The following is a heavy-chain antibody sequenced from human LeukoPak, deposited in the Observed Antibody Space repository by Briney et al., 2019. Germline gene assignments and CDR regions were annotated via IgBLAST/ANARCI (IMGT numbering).Heavy chain of an antibody. V-gene: IGHV3-30*04. Sequence: HPGGSLRLSCAASGFTFSSYAMPWVRQAPGKGLEWVAVISYDGSNKYYADSVKGRFTISRDNSKNTLYLQMNSLRAEDTAVYYCARELARYPATAMVRINYYYYGMDVWGQGTTVTVSS. CDR3: ARELARYPATAMVRINYYYYGMDV. J-gene: IGHJ6*02. CDR1: GFTFSSYA. CDR2: ISYDGSNK. D-gene: IGHD5-18*01.